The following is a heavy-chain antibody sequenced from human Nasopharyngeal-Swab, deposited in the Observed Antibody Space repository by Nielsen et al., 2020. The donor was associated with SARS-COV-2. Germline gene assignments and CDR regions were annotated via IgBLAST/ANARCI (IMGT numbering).Heavy chain of an antibody. Sequence: WVRQAPGQGLEWMGWINTNTGNPTYAQGFTGQFVFSLDTSVSTAYLQISSLKAEDTAVYYCARETIVQDFDYWGQGTLVTVSS. V-gene: IGHV7-4-1*02. D-gene: IGHD2/OR15-2a*01. CDR2: INTNTGNP. J-gene: IGHJ4*02. CDR3: ARETIVQDFDY.